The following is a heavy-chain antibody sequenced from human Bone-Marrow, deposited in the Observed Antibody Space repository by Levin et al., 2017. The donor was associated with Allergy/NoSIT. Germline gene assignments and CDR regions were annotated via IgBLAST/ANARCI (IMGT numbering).Heavy chain of an antibody. CDR2: IIPMLGTA. J-gene: IGHJ6*02. V-gene: IGHV1-69*01. CDR1: GTTFKSYA. CDR3: SYDMLTESYYYGMDV. Sequence: KISCRASGTTFKSYAINWVRQAPGQGLEWMGGIIPMLGTANYAQNFQGRVTITADDFTSTVYMELRSLRSEEAAMYYYSYDMLTESYYYGMDVWGQGTTVTVSS. D-gene: IGHD3-9*01.